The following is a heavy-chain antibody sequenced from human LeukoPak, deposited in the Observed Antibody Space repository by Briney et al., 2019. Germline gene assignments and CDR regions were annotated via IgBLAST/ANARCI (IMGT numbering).Heavy chain of an antibody. CDR2: ISSSSSYI. J-gene: IGHJ6*03. V-gene: IGHV3-21*01. D-gene: IGHD3-3*01. CDR3: AKDSYYDFWSGYQESHYYYYMDV. Sequence: GGSLRLSCAASGFTFSSYSMNWVRQAPGKGLEWVSSISSSSSYIYYADSVKGRFTISRDNAKNSLYLQMNSLRAEDTAVYYCAKDSYYDFWSGYQESHYYYYMDVWGKGTTVTVSS. CDR1: GFTFSSYS.